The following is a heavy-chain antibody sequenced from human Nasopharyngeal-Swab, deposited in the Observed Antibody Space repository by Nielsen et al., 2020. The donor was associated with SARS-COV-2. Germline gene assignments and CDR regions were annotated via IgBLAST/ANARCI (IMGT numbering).Heavy chain of an antibody. CDR2: ISFDGSQK. V-gene: IGHV3-30*18. Sequence: GESLKISCAVSGFPFSSYGMHWVRQAPGKGLEWVAVISFDGSQKYYVDSVQGRFTISRENSKNTLSMQMNSLRPEDTAVYYCAKNVADDSGTMWYYYYGMDVWGQGTTVTVSS. J-gene: IGHJ6*02. CDR1: GFPFSSYG. D-gene: IGHD3-10*01. CDR3: AKNVADDSGTMWYYYYGMDV.